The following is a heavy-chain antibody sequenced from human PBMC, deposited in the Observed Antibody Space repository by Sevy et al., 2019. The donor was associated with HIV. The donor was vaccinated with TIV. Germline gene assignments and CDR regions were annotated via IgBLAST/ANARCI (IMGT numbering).Heavy chain of an antibody. V-gene: IGHV3-30-3*01. Sequence: GGSLRLSCAASGFTFSSYAMHWVRQAPGKGLEWVAVISYDGSNKYYADSVKGGFTIARDNSKNTLYLQMNSLRAEDTAVYYCARDLGGCSGGSCYSPYGMDVWGQGTTVTVSS. D-gene: IGHD2-15*01. CDR1: GFTFSSYA. CDR3: ARDLGGCSGGSCYSPYGMDV. J-gene: IGHJ6*02. CDR2: ISYDGSNK.